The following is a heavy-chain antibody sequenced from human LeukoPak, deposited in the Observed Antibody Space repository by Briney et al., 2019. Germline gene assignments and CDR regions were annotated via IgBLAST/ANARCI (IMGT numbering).Heavy chain of an antibody. Sequence: SVKVSCKASGGTLSSYAISWVRQAPGQGLEWMGGIIPIFGTTDYAQKFQGRVTITTDESASTAYMELSSLRSKDTAVYYCVRWNPQMWYFDLWGRGTLVTVSS. CDR1: GGTLSSYA. D-gene: IGHD1-1*01. CDR2: IIPIFGTT. V-gene: IGHV1-69*05. J-gene: IGHJ2*01. CDR3: VRWNPQMWYFDL.